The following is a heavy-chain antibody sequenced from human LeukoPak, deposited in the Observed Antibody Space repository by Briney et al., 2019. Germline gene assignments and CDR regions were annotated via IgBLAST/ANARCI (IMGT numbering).Heavy chain of an antibody. Sequence: PSQTLSLTCTVSGGSISSGNYYWSWIRQPAGKGLEWIGRIDASGVTHYNPSLKSRVTISVDTSKNQFSLKLSSVTAADTAVYYCARAYDTGAYQGRGFDYWGQGTLVTVSS. CDR3: ARAYDTGAYQGRGFDY. D-gene: IGHD3-22*01. V-gene: IGHV4-61*02. J-gene: IGHJ4*02. CDR1: GGSISSGNYY. CDR2: IDASGVT.